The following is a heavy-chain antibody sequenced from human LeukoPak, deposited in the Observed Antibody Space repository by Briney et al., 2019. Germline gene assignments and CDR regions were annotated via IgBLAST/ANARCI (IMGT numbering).Heavy chain of an antibody. D-gene: IGHD2-2*01. CDR2: VHTSGGT. CDR3: ARAPTTCSSTGCYAVDH. V-gene: IGHV4-4*07. Sequence: PSETLSLTCTVSGGSIRHYYWTWIRQSAGKGLEWIGRVHTSGGTYYNPSLKSRVTMSADTSKSQFSLNLSSVTAADTAVYFCARAPTTCSSTGCYAVDHWGQGTLVTVSS. CDR1: GGSIRHYY. J-gene: IGHJ4*02.